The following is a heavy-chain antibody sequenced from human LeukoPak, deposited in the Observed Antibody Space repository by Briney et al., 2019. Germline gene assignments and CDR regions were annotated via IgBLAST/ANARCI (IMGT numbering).Heavy chain of an antibody. CDR1: GFTFSRYW. CDR3: ARDRGGMVRGVIITYSYYMDV. J-gene: IGHJ6*03. V-gene: IGHV3-7*01. D-gene: IGHD3-10*01. Sequence: PTGGSLRLSCAASGFTFSRYWMNWVRQAPGKGLEWVANINQDGSEKYSVDSVKGRFTISRDNAKKSLYLQMNSLRAEDTAAYYCARDRGGMVRGVIITYSYYMDVWGKGTTVTVSS. CDR2: INQDGSEK.